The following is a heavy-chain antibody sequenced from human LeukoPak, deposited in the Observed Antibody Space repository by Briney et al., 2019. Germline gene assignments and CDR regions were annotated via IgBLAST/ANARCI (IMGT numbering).Heavy chain of an antibody. CDR1: GGTFSDYS. CDR3: ARDRPRARYFDY. CDR2: IIPILNVP. D-gene: IGHD2-15*01. J-gene: IGHJ4*02. V-gene: IGHV1-69*04. Sequence: ASVKVSCKASGGTFSDYSISWLRQAPGQGLEWMGRIIPILNVPNYAQKFEGRVTITADKSTSTAYMELSSLKSEDTAVYFCARDRPRARYFDYWGQGTLVTVSS.